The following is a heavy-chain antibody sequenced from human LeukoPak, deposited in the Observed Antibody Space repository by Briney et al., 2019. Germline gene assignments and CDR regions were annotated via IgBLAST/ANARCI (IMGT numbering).Heavy chain of an antibody. V-gene: IGHV3-53*01. CDR1: GFDVSSNS. CDR2: IFSGGST. CDR3: AAWRGSNWFDY. J-gene: IGHJ4*02. D-gene: IGHD6-13*01. Sequence: GGSLRLSCAASGFDVSSNSMSWVRQAPGKGLEWVSVIFSGGSTNYANSMKGRFTISRDNSKNTLYLQMNSLRGEDTAVYYCAAWRGSNWFDYWGQGTQVTVSS.